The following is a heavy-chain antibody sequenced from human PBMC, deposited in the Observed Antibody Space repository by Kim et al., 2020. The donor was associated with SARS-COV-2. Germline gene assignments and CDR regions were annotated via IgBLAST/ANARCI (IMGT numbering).Heavy chain of an antibody. CDR1: GGSISISNW. Sequence: SETLSLTCAVSGGSISISNWWSWVRPPPGKGLAWIGEIYHSGSTNYNPSLKSRVTISVDKSKNQFSLKLGSLTAADTAVYYCARAPGSALLRAYYYYGMDVWSQRTTVTVSS. J-gene: IGHJ6*02. CDR3: ARAPGSALLRAYYYYGMDV. V-gene: IGHV4-4*02. CDR2: IYHSGST. D-gene: IGHD6-25*01.